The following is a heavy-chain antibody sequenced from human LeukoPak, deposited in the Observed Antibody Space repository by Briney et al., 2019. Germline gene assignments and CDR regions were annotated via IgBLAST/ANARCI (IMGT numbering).Heavy chain of an antibody. CDR1: GGSISSYY. CDR2: IYYSGST. CDR3: ARVSSSWYYFDY. D-gene: IGHD6-13*01. V-gene: IGHV4-59*01. J-gene: IGHJ4*02. Sequence: SETLSLTCTVSGGSISSYYWSWIQQPPGKGLEWIGYIYYSGSTNYNPSLKSRVTMSVDTSKNQFSLKLSSVTAADTAMYYCARVSSSWYYFDYWGQGTLVTVSS.